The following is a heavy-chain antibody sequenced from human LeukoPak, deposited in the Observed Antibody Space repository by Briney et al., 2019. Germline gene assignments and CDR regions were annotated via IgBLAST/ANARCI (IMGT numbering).Heavy chain of an antibody. CDR2: IYTSGST. V-gene: IGHV4-61*02. D-gene: IGHD6-19*01. J-gene: IGHJ5*02. CDR3: ARLYSSGWWFDP. Sequence: SETLSLTCTVPGGSISSGSYYWSWIRQPAGKGLEWIGRIYTSGSTNYNPSLKSRVTISVNTSKNQFSLKLSSVTAADTAVYYCARLYSSGWWFDPWGQGTLVTVSS. CDR1: GGSISSGSYY.